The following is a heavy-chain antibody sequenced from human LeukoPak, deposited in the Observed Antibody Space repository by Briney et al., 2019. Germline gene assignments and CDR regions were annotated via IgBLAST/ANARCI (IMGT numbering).Heavy chain of an antibody. CDR3: ARAAAAAAGNLTPWMYGMDV. V-gene: IGHV4-34*01. Sequence: SETLSLTCAVYGGAFSGYYWSWIRQPPGKGLEWIGEINHSGSTNYNPSLKSRVTISVDTSKNQFSLMLSSVTAADTAVYYCARAAAAAAGNLTPWMYGMDVWGKGPTVTVSS. J-gene: IGHJ6*04. CDR1: GGAFSGYY. CDR2: INHSGST. D-gene: IGHD6-13*01.